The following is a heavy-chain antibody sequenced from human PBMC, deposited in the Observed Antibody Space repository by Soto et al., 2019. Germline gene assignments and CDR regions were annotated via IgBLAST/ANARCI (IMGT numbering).Heavy chain of an antibody. Sequence: ASVKVSCKVSGYTLTELSMHWVRQAPGKGLEWMGWINADDGDTNYAQKFQGRVTMTTDTSTSTAYMELRSLRSDDTAVYYCARLNGRYFDWLLTKGLFDYWGQGTLVTVSS. V-gene: IGHV1-24*01. CDR1: GYTLTELS. D-gene: IGHD3-9*01. CDR3: ARLNGRYFDWLLTKGLFDY. CDR2: INADDGDT. J-gene: IGHJ4*02.